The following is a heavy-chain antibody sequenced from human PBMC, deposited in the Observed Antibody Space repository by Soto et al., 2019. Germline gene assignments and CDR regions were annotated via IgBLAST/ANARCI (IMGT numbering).Heavy chain of an antibody. V-gene: IGHV4-4*02. Sequence: QVQLQESGPGLVKPSGTLSLTCAVSSGSISSSNWWSWVRQPPGKGLEWIGEIYHSGSTNYNPSLKSRVTISVDKSKNQFSLKLSSVTAADTAVYYCATTETGYSSGWYPGGDFDYWGQGTLVTVSS. J-gene: IGHJ4*02. CDR1: SGSISSSNW. CDR3: ATTETGYSSGWYPGGDFDY. D-gene: IGHD6-19*01. CDR2: IYHSGST.